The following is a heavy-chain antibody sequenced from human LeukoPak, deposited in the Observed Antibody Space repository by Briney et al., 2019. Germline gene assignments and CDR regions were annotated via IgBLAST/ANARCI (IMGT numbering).Heavy chain of an antibody. J-gene: IGHJ4*02. V-gene: IGHV1-24*01. D-gene: IGHD3-10*01. CDR3: ATASTYGSGSYWGH. Sequence: ASVKVSCKVSGYTLTELSMHWVRQAPGKGLEWMGGFDPEDGESIYPQKFQGRVTMTEDTSTDTAYMELSSLRSEDTAVYYCATASTYGSGSYWGHWGQGTLVTVSS. CDR2: FDPEDGES. CDR1: GYTLTELS.